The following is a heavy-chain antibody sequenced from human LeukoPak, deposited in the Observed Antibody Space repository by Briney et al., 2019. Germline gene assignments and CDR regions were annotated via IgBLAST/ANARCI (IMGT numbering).Heavy chain of an antibody. Sequence: MPSETLSLTCTVSGGSISSYYWSWIRQPAGKGLEWIGRIYTSGSTNYNPSLKSRVTMSVDTSKNQFSLKLSSVTAADTAVYYCARDAAQYCGGGSCYSGKWFDPWGQGTLVTVSS. CDR3: ARDAAQYCGGGSCYSGKWFDP. J-gene: IGHJ5*02. V-gene: IGHV4-4*07. CDR1: GGSISSYY. D-gene: IGHD2-15*01. CDR2: IYTSGST.